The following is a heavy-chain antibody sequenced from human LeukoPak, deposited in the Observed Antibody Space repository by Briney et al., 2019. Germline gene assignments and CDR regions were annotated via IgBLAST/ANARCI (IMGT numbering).Heavy chain of an antibody. CDR2: INHSGST. V-gene: IGHV4-34*01. CDR1: GGSFSGYY. J-gene: IGHJ4*02. D-gene: IGHD6-19*01. CDR3: ARDRGVAGLDY. Sequence: SETLSLTCAVYGGSFSGYYWSWIRQPPGKGLEWIGEINHSGSTNYNPSLKSRVTISVDKSKNQFSLKLSSVTAADTAVYYCARDRGVAGLDYWGQGTLVTVSS.